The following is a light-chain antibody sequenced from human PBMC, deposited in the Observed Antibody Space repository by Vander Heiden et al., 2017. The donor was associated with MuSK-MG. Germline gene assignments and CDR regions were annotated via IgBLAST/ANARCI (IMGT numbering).Light chain of an antibody. CDR1: SSDVGGDND. CDR3: CSYAGNAVV. V-gene: IGLV2-11*01. CDR2: AVS. J-gene: IGLJ2*01. Sequence: QSALTQPRSVSRSPGQSVTISCTGPSSDVGGDNDGSWWQQPPGKAPKLMGYAVSERPAGVPDRFSGSKSGNTASLTISGLQAEDEADYFCCSYAGNAVVFGGGTKLTVL.